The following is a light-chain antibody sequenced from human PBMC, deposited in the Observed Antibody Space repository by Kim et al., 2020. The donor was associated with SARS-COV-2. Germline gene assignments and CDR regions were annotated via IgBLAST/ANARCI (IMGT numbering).Light chain of an antibody. Sequence: LSPGESATRSCRASQSVRSDLAWYQQKPGQAPRLLMYDASTRATGIPARFSGSGSGTDFTLTISTLEPEDSAAYYCQQRITWPIAFGQGTRLEIK. V-gene: IGKV3-11*01. CDR3: QQRITWPIA. J-gene: IGKJ5*01. CDR1: QSVRSD. CDR2: DAS.